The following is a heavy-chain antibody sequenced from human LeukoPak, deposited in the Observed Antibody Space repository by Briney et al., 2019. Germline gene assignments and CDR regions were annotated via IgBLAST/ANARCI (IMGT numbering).Heavy chain of an antibody. CDR3: AKVDSYGKAGDY. V-gene: IGHV3-7*01. CDR1: GFTFSGYW. Sequence: QSGGSLRLSCAASGFTFSGYWMNWVRQAPGKGLERVASIKQDGTEKSYVDSVKGRFTISRDNAKNSLYLQMNSLKAEDTAVYYCAKVDSYGKAGDYWGQGTLVTVSS. D-gene: IGHD5-18*01. J-gene: IGHJ4*02. CDR2: IKQDGTEK.